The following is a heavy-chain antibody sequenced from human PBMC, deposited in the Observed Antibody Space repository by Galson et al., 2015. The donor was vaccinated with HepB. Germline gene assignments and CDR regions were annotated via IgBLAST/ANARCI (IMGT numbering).Heavy chain of an antibody. D-gene: IGHD3-10*01. CDR3: AKAAGGGFGELFRTFQYFDY. V-gene: IGHV3-9*01. Sequence: SLRLSCAASGFTFDDYAMHWVRQAPGKGLEWVSGISWNSGSIGYVDSVKGRFTISRDSAKNSLYLQMNSLRAEDTALYYCAKAAGGGFGELFRTFQYFDYWGQGTLVSVSS. CDR2: ISWNSGSI. J-gene: IGHJ4*02. CDR1: GFTFDDYA.